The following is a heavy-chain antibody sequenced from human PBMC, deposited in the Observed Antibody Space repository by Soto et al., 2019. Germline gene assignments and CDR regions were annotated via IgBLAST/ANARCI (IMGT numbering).Heavy chain of an antibody. V-gene: IGHV6-1*01. CDR3: PRGVILNSSGRYGDDAFDI. CDR2: TYYRSKWYN. J-gene: IGHJ3*02. CDR1: GPSVSSNSAA. Sequence: SPTLSLTCGILGPSVSSNSAASNWIRQSPSRTLEWLGRTYYRSKWYNDYAASVKSRITINPVTSKNQCSLHLNSVTPEDRAVYSCPRGVILNSSGRYGDDAFDIWGQGTMVAASS. D-gene: IGHD6-19*01.